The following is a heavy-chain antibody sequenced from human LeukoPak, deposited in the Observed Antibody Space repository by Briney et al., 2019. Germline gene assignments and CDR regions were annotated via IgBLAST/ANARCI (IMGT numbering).Heavy chain of an antibody. V-gene: IGHV1-46*01. CDR2: INPSGGST. CDR1: GYTFTSYY. Sequence: ASVKVSCKASGYTFTSYYMHWVRQAPGQGLEWMGIINPSGGSTSYAQKFQGRVTMTRDTSTSTVYMELSSLRSEDTAVYYCARPGRQITMVRGAQTWFDPWGQGTLVTVSS. J-gene: IGHJ5*02. CDR3: ARPGRQITMVRGAQTWFDP. D-gene: IGHD3-10*01.